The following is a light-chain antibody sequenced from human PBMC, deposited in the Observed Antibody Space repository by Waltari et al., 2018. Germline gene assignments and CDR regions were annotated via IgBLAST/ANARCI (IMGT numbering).Light chain of an antibody. J-gene: IGKJ1*01. CDR3: QHYLKLPVT. V-gene: IGKV3-20*01. CDR1: QSVSRA. Sequence: SCRASQSVSRALAWYQQKPGQAPRLRIYGASTRATGIPDRFSGSGSGTDFSLTISRLEPDDLAVYYCQHYLKLPVTFGQGTTVEI. CDR2: GAS.